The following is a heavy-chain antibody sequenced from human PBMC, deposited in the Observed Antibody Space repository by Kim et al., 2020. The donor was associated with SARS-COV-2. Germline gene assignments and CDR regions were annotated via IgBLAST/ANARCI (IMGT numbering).Heavy chain of an antibody. Sequence: SKTLSLTCRVSGGSFSAYSWSWIRQPPGKGPEWIGQIIHSGSANYNPSLRSRVTLSVDKSKNQFSLNLTSVTAADTAVYFCASVSKPPQQLVNYYFYYGMDVWGQGTTVIVSS. V-gene: IGHV4-34*12. CDR1: GGSFSAYS. D-gene: IGHD4-4*01. CDR3: ASVSKPPQQLVNYYFYYGMDV. CDR2: IIHSGSA. J-gene: IGHJ6*02.